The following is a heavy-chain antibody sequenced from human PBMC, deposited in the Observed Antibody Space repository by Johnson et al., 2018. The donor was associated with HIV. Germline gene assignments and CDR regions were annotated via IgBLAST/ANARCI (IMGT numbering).Heavy chain of an antibody. CDR2: IRYDGSNK. J-gene: IGHJ3*02. CDR1: EFTFSTYG. CDR3: AKEGNYKFWSGYHHDAFDI. Sequence: QVQLVESGGGVVQPGGSLRLSCAASEFTFSTYGMHWVRQAPGKGLEWVAFIRYDGSNKYYADSVKGRFTISRDNSKNTLYLQMNSLIAEDTAVYYCAKEGNYKFWSGYHHDAFDIWGQGTMVTVSS. D-gene: IGHD3-3*01. V-gene: IGHV3-30*02.